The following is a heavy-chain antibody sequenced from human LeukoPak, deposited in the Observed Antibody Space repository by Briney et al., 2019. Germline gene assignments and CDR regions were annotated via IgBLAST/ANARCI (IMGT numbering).Heavy chain of an antibody. CDR3: ARDRVHYYGSSCFDP. J-gene: IGHJ5*02. CDR2: IYYSGST. Sequence: SETLSLTCTVSGGSISSGGYYWSCIRQHPGKGLEWIGYIYYSGSTYSNPSLKSRVTISVDTSKNQFSLKLSSVTAADTAVYYCARDRVHYYGSSCFDPWGQGTLVTVSS. CDR1: GGSISSGGYY. V-gene: IGHV4-31*03. D-gene: IGHD3-10*01.